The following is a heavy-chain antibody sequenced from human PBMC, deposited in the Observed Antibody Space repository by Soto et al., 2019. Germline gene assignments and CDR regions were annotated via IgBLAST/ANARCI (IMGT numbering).Heavy chain of an antibody. V-gene: IGHV3-30*18. D-gene: IGHD3-10*01. J-gene: IGHJ2*01. CDR3: VKGATGGPRGYFDL. CDR2: TSYDGSNK. CDR1: GFTFNTYG. Sequence: QVQLVESEGGVVQPGRSLRLSCAASGFTFNTYGMHWVRQAPGKGLEWVAVTSYDGSNKYYADSVKGRFTISRDNAKNTLYVEMNSLRAEDTAVYYCVKGATGGPRGYFDLWGRGTLVTVSS.